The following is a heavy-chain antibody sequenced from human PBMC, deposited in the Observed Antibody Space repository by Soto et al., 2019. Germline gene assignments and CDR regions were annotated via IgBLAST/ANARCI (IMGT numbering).Heavy chain of an antibody. J-gene: IGHJ4*02. Sequence: EVQLVESGGGLVQPGGSLRLSCEASGFTFSTFWMHWVRQAPGKGLVWVSRINSDGSSTNSADSVKGRVTISRDNAKNTLYLQLNSLRPEDTAVYYCARDFEYWGQGTLVTVSS. V-gene: IGHV3-74*01. CDR3: ARDFEY. CDR1: GFTFSTFW. CDR2: INSDGSST.